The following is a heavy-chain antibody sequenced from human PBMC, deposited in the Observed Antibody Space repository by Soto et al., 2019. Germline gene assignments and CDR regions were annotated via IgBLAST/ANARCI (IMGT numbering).Heavy chain of an antibody. CDR1: GFILRGYG. Sequence: QVQLVESGGGVVQPGKSLRLSCVASGFILRGYGMHWVRQAPGKGLEWVAVIWHDGLNSYYSDSVKGRFTISRDNSKNMVYLQMNSLRVDDTAVYFCARGELLVDYWGLGTLVTVSS. J-gene: IGHJ4*02. V-gene: IGHV3-33*01. CDR3: ARGELLVDY. CDR2: IWHDGLNS. D-gene: IGHD1-7*01.